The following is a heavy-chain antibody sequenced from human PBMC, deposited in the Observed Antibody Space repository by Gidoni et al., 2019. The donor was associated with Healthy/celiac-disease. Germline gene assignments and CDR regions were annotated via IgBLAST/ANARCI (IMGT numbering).Heavy chain of an antibody. V-gene: IGHV3-48*01. CDR2: ISSSSSTI. CDR1: GFTFSSYS. D-gene: IGHD6-19*01. J-gene: IGHJ4*02. Sequence: EVQLVESGGGLVQPGGSLRLSCAASGFTFSSYSMNWVRQAPGKGLEWVSYISSSSSTIYYADSVKGRFTISRDNAKNSLYLQMNSLRAEDTAVYYCARDQEQWLTYYFDYWGQGTLVTVSS. CDR3: ARDQEQWLTYYFDY.